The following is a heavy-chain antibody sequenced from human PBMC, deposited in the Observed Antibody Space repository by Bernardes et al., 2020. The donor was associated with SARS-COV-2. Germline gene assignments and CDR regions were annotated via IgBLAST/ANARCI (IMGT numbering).Heavy chain of an antibody. CDR2: ISSSSSTI. CDR1: GFTFSSYS. V-gene: IGHV3-48*01. J-gene: IGHJ4*02. Sequence: ESLRLSCAASGFTFSSYSMNWVRQAPGKGLEWVSYISSSSSTIYYADSVKGRFTISRDNAKNSLYLQMNSLRAEDTAVYYCARDPSYYYDSRYYFDYWGQGTLVTVSS. D-gene: IGHD3-22*01. CDR3: ARDPSYYYDSRYYFDY.